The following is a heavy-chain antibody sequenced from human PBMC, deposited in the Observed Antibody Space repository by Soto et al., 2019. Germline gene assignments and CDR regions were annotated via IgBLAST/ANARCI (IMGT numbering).Heavy chain of an antibody. CDR2: INHSGST. CDR3: ARTDSSSWYCY. D-gene: IGHD6-13*01. Sequence: QVQLQQWGAGLLKPSETLSLTCAVYGGSFSGYYWSWIRQPPGKGLEWIGEINHSGSTNYNPSLKSRVTTSVDTSKNQFSLKLSSVTAADTAVYYCARTDSSSWYCYWGQGTLVTVSS. CDR1: GGSFSGYY. J-gene: IGHJ4*02. V-gene: IGHV4-34*01.